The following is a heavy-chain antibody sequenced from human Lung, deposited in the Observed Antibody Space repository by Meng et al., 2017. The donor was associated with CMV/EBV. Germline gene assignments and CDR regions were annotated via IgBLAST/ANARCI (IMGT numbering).Heavy chain of an antibody. V-gene: IGHV3-30*02. Sequence: VQVVECGGGVFQPGGSLRLSCATSGFTFGNYAMHWVRQAPGKGLEWLAFIGHDGNNEQYADSMKGRFTISRDNFNTVYLQMRSLRDEDTALYYCGRDYVNSIDHWGQGTLVTVSS. CDR1: GFTFGNYA. J-gene: IGHJ4*02. D-gene: IGHD2/OR15-2a*01. CDR3: GRDYVNSIDH. CDR2: IGHDGNNE.